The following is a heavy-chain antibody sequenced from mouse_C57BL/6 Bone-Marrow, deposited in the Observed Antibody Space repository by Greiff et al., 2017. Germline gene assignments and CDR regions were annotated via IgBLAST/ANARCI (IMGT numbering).Heavy chain of an antibody. CDR2: ISYDGSN. Sequence: EVQLQESGPGLVKPSQSLSLTCSVTGYSITSGYYWNWIRQFPGNKLEWMGYISYDGSNNYNPSLKNRISITRDTSKNQFFLKLNSVTTEDTATDYCARHYGSSWFAYWGQGTLVTVSA. J-gene: IGHJ3*01. CDR3: ARHYGSSWFAY. V-gene: IGHV3-6*01. D-gene: IGHD1-1*01. CDR1: GYSITSGYY.